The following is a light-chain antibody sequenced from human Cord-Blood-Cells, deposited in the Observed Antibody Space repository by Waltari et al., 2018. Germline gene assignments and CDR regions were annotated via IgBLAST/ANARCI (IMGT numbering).Light chain of an antibody. Sequence: QSALTQPRSVSGSPGQSVTLSCTGTSSDVGGYNYVSWYQQHPVKAPKLMIYDVSKRPSGVPDRFSGSKSGNTASLTISGLQAEDEADYYCCSYAGSYTVFGGGTKLTVL. CDR1: SSDVGGYNY. V-gene: IGLV2-11*01. J-gene: IGLJ3*02. CDR3: CSYAGSYTV. CDR2: DVS.